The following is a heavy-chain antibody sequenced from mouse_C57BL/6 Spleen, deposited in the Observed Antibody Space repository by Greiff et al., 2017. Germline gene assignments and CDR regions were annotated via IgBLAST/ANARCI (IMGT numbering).Heavy chain of an antibody. D-gene: IGHD2-1*01. V-gene: IGHV5-4*03. Sequence: DVMLVESGGGLVKPGGSLKLSCAASGFTFSSYAMSWVRQTPEKRLEWVATISDGGSYTYYPDNVKGRFTISRDNAKNNLYLQMSHLKSEDTAMYYCARGPYGNYWYFDVWGTGTTVTVSS. J-gene: IGHJ1*03. CDR3: ARGPYGNYWYFDV. CDR1: GFTFSSYA. CDR2: ISDGGSYT.